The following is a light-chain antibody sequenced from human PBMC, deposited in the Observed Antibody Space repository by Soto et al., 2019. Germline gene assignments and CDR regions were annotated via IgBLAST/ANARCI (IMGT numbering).Light chain of an antibody. CDR3: QHYNDWPPAFA. Sequence: EILMTQSPATLSVSPGERATLSCRASQSLNRNLAWYQQKPGQAPRLIIYGASTRASGIPARFSGSGSGTECTLTSSSLQSEDFALYYCQHYNDWPPAFAFGPGAKVDL. V-gene: IGKV3D-15*01. J-gene: IGKJ3*01. CDR1: QSLNRN. CDR2: GAS.